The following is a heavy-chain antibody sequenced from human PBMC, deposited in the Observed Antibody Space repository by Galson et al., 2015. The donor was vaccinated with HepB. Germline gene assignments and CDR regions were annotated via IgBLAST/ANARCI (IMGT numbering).Heavy chain of an antibody. V-gene: IGHV4-61*02. J-gene: IGHJ4*02. Sequence: LSLTCTVSGGSISSGSYYWSWIRQPAGKGLEWIGRIYTSGSTNYNPSLKSRVTMSVDTSKNQFSLKLSSVTAADTAVYYCAREVRGIAVAGTEFDYWGQGTLVTVSS. CDR2: IYTSGST. CDR3: AREVRGIAVAGTEFDY. CDR1: GGSISSGSYY. D-gene: IGHD6-19*01.